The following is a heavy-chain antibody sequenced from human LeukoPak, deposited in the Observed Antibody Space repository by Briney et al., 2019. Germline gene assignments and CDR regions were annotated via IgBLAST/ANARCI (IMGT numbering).Heavy chain of an antibody. J-gene: IGHJ5*02. CDR2: IYLGDSDT. D-gene: IGHD2-2*01. Sequence: GESLKTPWQGPGYSFTNYWIGWLGQMPGKGLEWMEIIYLGDSDTRYRPSFQGQVTIPANKSISTALLKWSTWKASDPAMFSCARRSSEGYGVAGNNWFGPWGQGTVVTVSS. CDR3: ARRSSEGYGVAGNNWFGP. CDR1: GYSFTNYW. V-gene: IGHV5-51*01.